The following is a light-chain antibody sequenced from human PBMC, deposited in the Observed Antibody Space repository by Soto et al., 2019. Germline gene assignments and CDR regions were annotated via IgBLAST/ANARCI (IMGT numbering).Light chain of an antibody. Sequence: PGERAILSCRASQSVGTNLAWYQQKPGQAPRLLIYDASNRATGIPARFGGSGSGTDFTLTINSLEPEDFAVYYCQQRSNWPGTFGPGTKVDIK. CDR2: DAS. V-gene: IGKV3-11*01. CDR1: QSVGTN. CDR3: QQRSNWPGT. J-gene: IGKJ3*01.